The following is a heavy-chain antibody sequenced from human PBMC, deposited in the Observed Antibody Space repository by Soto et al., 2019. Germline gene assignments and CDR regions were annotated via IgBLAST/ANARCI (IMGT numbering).Heavy chain of an antibody. V-gene: IGHV4-59*01. CDR3: ARDIMGTNYYYYGMDV. J-gene: IGHJ6*02. CDR2: IYYSGST. D-gene: IGHD2-8*01. Sequence: PQTLSLPCTVSGGSISSYYWSWFRQPPGKGLEWIGYIYYSGSTNYNPSLKSRVTISVDTSKNQFSLKLSSVTAADTAVYYCARDIMGTNYYYYGMDVWGQGTTVT. CDR1: GGSISSYY.